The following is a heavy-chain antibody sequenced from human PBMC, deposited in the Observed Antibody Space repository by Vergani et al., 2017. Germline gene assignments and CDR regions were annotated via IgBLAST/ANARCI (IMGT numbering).Heavy chain of an antibody. V-gene: IGHV3-48*04. CDR2: ISSSSSYT. CDR1: GFTFSSYA. CDR3: ARNVNSGWYLRY. D-gene: IGHD6-19*01. Sequence: EVQLLESGGGLVQPGGSLRLSCAASGFTFSSYAMSWVRQAPGKGLEWVSYISSSSSYTNYADSVKGRFTISRDNAKNSLYLQMNSLRAEDTAVYYCARNVNSGWYLRYWGQGTLVTVSS. J-gene: IGHJ4*02.